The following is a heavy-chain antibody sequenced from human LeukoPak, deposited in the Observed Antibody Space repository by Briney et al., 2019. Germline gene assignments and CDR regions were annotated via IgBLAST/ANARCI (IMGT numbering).Heavy chain of an antibody. D-gene: IGHD1-14*01. CDR3: ARDNPTGLAPLDY. CDR1: GYSISSGYY. Sequence: SETLSLTCTASGYSISSGYYWGWLRQPPGKGLEGIGSIYHSGSTYYNPSLKSRVTISVDTSKNQFSLKLSSVTAADTAVYYCARDNPTGLAPLDYWGQGTLVTVSS. J-gene: IGHJ4*02. CDR2: IYHSGST. V-gene: IGHV4-38-2*02.